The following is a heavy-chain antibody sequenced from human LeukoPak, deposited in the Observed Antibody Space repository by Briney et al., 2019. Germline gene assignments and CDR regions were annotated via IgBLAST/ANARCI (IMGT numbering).Heavy chain of an antibody. CDR3: ARCLRVDNWFDP. D-gene: IGHD3-3*01. CDR2: INPSGGST. V-gene: IGHV1-46*01. CDR1: GYTFTSYY. Sequence: ASVKVSFKASGYTFTSYYMHWVRQAPSQRREWMGIINPSGGSTSNAQKFQGRVTMTRDTSTSTVYMEVSSLRSEDTAVYYCARCLRVDNWFDPWGKGTVVSVSS. J-gene: IGHJ5*02.